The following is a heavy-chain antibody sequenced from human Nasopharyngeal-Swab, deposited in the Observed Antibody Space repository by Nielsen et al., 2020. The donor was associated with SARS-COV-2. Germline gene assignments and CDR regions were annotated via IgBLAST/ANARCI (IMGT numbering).Heavy chain of an antibody. CDR3: ARAEAYYDILTGYYGDAFDI. D-gene: IGHD3-9*01. J-gene: IGHJ3*02. Sequence: SETLSLTCTVSGGSISSFYWSWIRQPPGKGLEWIGYIYYSRSTNYNPSLKSRVTISVDTSKNHLSLKLSSVTAADTAVYYCARAEAYYDILTGYYGDAFDIWGQGTMVTVSS. V-gene: IGHV4-59*01. CDR1: GGSISSFY. CDR2: IYYSRST.